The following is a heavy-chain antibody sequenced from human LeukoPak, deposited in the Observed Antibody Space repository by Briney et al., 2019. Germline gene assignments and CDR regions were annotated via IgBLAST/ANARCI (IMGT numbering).Heavy chain of an antibody. J-gene: IGHJ3*02. Sequence: GASVKVSCKASGYTFTGYYMHWVRQAPGQGLEWMGWINPSSGGTNYAQKFQGRVTMTRDTSISTAYMELSRLRSDDTAVYYCARVQLRGYYDSSALGAFDIWGQGTMVTVSS. CDR2: INPSSGGT. CDR1: GYTFTGYY. D-gene: IGHD3-22*01. V-gene: IGHV1-2*02. CDR3: ARVQLRGYYDSSALGAFDI.